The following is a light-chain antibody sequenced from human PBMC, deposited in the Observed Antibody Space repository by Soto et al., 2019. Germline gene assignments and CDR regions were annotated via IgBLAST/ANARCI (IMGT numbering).Light chain of an antibody. V-gene: IGKV1-5*03. Sequence: DIQMTQSPSTLSASVGDRVTITCRASQSISSWLAWYQQKPGKAPKLLIYKASNLESGVPSRFSGSGSGAEFTLTISSLQPDEFATYFCQQYNTYRTFGQGTKVDIK. CDR1: QSISSW. J-gene: IGKJ1*01. CDR2: KAS. CDR3: QQYNTYRT.